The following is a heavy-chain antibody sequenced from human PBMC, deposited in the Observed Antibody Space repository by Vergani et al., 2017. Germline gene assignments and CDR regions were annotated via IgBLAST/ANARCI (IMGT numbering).Heavy chain of an antibody. Sequence: QLQLQESGPGLVKPSETLSLICTVSGGSINPSSSFWGWIRQSPGKGLEWIGSINYVWSNYYIPSLQSRATVFVDTSKNQFSLSLNSVTAADTAIYYCARDERRPWSNSWARFEYWGLGIPVTVSS. CDR1: GGSINPSSSF. J-gene: IGHJ4*02. D-gene: IGHD6-13*01. V-gene: IGHV4-39*02. CDR2: INYVWSN. CDR3: ARDERRPWSNSWARFEY.